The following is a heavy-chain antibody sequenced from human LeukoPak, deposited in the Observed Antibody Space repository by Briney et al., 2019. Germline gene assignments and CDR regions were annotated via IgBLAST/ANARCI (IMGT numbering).Heavy chain of an antibody. CDR2: ISSSSSYI. CDR1: GFTFSSYS. J-gene: IGHJ3*02. V-gene: IGHV3-21*01. CDR3: ARVRRPCFGSPRDAFAI. Sequence: PGGALSLSCAASGFTFSSYSMNWVRQAPGKGLEWVSSISSSSSYIYYADSVKGRFTISRDNAKNSLYLQMNSLRAEDTAVYYCARVRRPCFGSPRDAFAIWGQGTMVTVSS. D-gene: IGHD3-10*01.